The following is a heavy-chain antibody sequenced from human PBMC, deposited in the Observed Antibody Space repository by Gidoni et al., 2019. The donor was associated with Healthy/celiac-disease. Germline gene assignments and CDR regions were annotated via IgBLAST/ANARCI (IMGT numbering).Heavy chain of an antibody. J-gene: IGHJ5*02. CDR2: RIPIFGTA. CDR3: ARGVGIAADNWFDP. D-gene: IGHD6-13*01. V-gene: IGHV1-69*01. Sequence: QVQLVQSVAEVKKPGYSVNVSCKASGGTFSSYAILWVRQAPGQGLDWMGGRIPIFGTAHDAPKFQGRVTITADESTSTAYMELSSLRSEDTAVYYCARGVGIAADNWFDPWGQGTLVTVSS. CDR1: GGTFSSYA.